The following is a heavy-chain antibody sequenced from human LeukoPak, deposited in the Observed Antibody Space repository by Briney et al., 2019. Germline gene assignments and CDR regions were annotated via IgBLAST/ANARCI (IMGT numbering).Heavy chain of an antibody. D-gene: IGHD1-26*01. J-gene: IGHJ1*01. CDR1: GGSFSGYY. V-gene: IGHV4-34*01. CDR2: INHSGST. Sequence: SETLSLTCAVYGGSFSGYYWSWIRQPPGKGLEWIGEINHSGSTNYNPSLKSRVTISVDTSKNQFSLKLSSVTAADTAVYYCAWLGATEYFQHWGQGTPVTVSS. CDR3: AWLGATEYFQH.